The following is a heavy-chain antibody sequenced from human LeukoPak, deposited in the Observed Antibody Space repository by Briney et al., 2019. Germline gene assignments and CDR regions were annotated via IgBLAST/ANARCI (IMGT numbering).Heavy chain of an antibody. CDR1: GFTSSYYS. V-gene: IGHV3-21*01. CDR2: ISSSSSYI. D-gene: IGHD6-13*01. J-gene: IGHJ4*02. CDR3: ARDRSPKRYSSSSDY. Sequence: GGSLRLSCAASGFTSSYYSMNWVRQAPGKGLEWVSSISSSSSYIYYADSVKGRFTISRDNAKKSLYLQMNSLRAEDTAVYYCARDRSPKRYSSSSDYWGQGTLVTVSS.